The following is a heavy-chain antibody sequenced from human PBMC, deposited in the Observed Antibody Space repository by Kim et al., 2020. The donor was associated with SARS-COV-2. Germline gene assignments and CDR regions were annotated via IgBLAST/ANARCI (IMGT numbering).Heavy chain of an antibody. CDR3: AKDEGQWLVRGADY. Sequence: GGSLRLSCAASGFTFSSYGMHWVRQAPGKGLEWVAVISYDGSNKYYADSVKGRFTISRDNSKNTLYLQMNSLRAEDTAVYYCAKDEGQWLVRGADYWGQGPLVTVYS. CDR2: ISYDGSNK. V-gene: IGHV3-30*18. D-gene: IGHD6-19*01. CDR1: GFTFSSYG. J-gene: IGHJ4*02.